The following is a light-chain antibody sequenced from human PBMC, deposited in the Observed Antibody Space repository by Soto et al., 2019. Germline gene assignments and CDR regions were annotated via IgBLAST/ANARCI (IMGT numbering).Light chain of an antibody. CDR2: DVS. CDR3: NSYTSYNTQWL. CDR1: NSDVGAYNY. J-gene: IGLJ2*01. V-gene: IGLV2-14*01. Sequence: QSVLTQPASVSGSPGQSITISCTGTNSDVGAYNYVSWYQQHPGKAPRLLIYDVSNRPSGVSDRFSGSKSGNTASLSISGLRAEDEAHYYCNSYTSYNTQWLFGGGTQLTVL.